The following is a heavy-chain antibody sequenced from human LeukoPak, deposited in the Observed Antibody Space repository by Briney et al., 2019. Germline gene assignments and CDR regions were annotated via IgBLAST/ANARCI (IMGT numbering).Heavy chain of an antibody. CDR2: INSDSSHI. J-gene: IGHJ5*02. V-gene: IGHV3-21*01. CDR3: ASLSEYCSAGSCYLGWFDP. Sequence: GGSLRLSCAASGFTFSSYSMNWVRRAPGKGLEWVSSINSDSSHIYYADSVKGRFTISRDNAKNSLYLQMNSLRAEDTAVYYCASLSEYCSAGSCYLGWFDPWGQGTLVTVSS. CDR1: GFTFSSYS. D-gene: IGHD2-15*01.